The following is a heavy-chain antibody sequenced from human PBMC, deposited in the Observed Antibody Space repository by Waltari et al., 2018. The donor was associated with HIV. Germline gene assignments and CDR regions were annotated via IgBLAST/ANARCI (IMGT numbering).Heavy chain of an antibody. J-gene: IGHJ4*02. CDR1: GVTVSDSTFY. CDR2: VSYNGNS. D-gene: IGHD3-16*01. CDR3: ARGRISLNVWEY. Sequence: QVQLQESGPGLMKTSETLSLTCSVSGVTVSDSTFYWTWVRQPPGKGLEWIGYVSYNGNSKSNPSIKSRLTIALDTSKITFSLKLTSLTPADTAVYYCARGRISLNVWEYWGQGALVTVSS. V-gene: IGHV4-61*01.